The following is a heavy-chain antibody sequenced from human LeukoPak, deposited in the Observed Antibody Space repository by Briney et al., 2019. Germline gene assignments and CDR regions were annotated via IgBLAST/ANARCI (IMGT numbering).Heavy chain of an antibody. CDR3: AKGPNYFDS. CDR1: GFSFSNYW. CDR2: MNSDGSAT. V-gene: IGHV3-74*01. J-gene: IGHJ4*02. Sequence: PGGSLRLSCAASGFSFSNYWMHWVRQAPGKGLVWVTRMNSDGSATYYADSVQGRFTISRDNAKNTLYLQMNSLRAEDTAMYFCAKGPNYFDSWGQETLVTVSS.